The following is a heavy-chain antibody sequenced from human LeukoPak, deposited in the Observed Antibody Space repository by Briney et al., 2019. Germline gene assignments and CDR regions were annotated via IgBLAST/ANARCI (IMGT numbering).Heavy chain of an antibody. CDR3: ARTAARRIYYFDY. Sequence: GASVKVSCKASGGTFSSYAISWVRQAPGQGLEWMGGIIPIFGTANYAQKFQGRVTITADESTSTAYMELSSLRSEDTAVYYCARTAARRIYYFDYWGQGTLVTDSS. CDR1: GGTFSSYA. CDR2: IIPIFGTA. V-gene: IGHV1-69*13. J-gene: IGHJ4*02. D-gene: IGHD6-6*01.